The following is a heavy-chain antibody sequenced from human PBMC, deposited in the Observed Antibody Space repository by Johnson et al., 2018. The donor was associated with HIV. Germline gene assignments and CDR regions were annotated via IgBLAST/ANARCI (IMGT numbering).Heavy chain of an antibody. CDR3: ARGEDYGGNFGALEI. V-gene: IGHV3-30-3*01. J-gene: IGHJ3*02. Sequence: QVQLVESGGGLVQPGRSLRLSCAASGFTFSSYAVQWVRQAPDKGLEWVAVISYDGSKKYYADSVRGRFTISRDNSKNTLYLQMNSLRDEDTAVYYCARGEDYGGNFGALEIWGQGTMVTVSS. CDR1: GFTFSSYA. D-gene: IGHD4-23*01. CDR2: ISYDGSKK.